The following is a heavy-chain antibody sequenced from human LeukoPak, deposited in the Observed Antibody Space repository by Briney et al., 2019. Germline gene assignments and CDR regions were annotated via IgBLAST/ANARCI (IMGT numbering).Heavy chain of an antibody. CDR2: IYISGST. D-gene: IGHD6-6*01. CDR1: GGSISSYY. J-gene: IGHJ3*02. CDR3: ARDYSSSSGKAFDI. Sequence: SETLSLTYTVSGGSISSYYWSWIRHPAGKGLEWIGRIYISGSTNYNPSLKSRVTMSVDTSKNQFSLKLSSVTAADTAVYYCARDYSSSSGKAFDIWGQGTMVTVSS. V-gene: IGHV4-4*07.